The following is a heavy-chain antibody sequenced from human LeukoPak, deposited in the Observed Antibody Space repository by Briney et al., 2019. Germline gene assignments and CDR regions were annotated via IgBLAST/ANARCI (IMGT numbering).Heavy chain of an antibody. D-gene: IGHD6-19*01. V-gene: IGHV3-23*01. CDR1: GFTFSNYA. CDR2: ISGSGDSS. CDR3: VKDEPASGWYN. Sequence: GGSLRLSCAASGFTFSNYAMSWVRQTPGKGLEWVSAISGSGDSSYYAESVKGGFTISRHNSKNTLYLQMNSLRTEVTAVYYCVKDEPASGWYNWGQGTLVTVSS. J-gene: IGHJ4*02.